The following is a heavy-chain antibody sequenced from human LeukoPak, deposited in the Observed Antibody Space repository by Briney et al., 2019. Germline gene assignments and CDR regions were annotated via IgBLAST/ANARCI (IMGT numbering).Heavy chain of an antibody. CDR2: IYSGGST. Sequence: PGGSLRLSCAASGFTVSSNYMSWVRQAPGKGLEWVSVIYSGGSTYYADSVKGRFTISRDNSKNTLYLQMNSLRAEDTAVYYCATDGGLWFGPAQTDAFDIWGQGTMVTVSS. CDR3: ATDGGLWFGPAQTDAFDI. V-gene: IGHV3-66*01. D-gene: IGHD3-10*01. CDR1: GFTVSSNY. J-gene: IGHJ3*02.